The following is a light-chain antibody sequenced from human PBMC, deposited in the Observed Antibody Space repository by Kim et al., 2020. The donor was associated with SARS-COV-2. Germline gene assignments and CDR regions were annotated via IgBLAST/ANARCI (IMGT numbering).Light chain of an antibody. V-gene: IGLV2-8*01. CDR1: SSDVGGYNY. CDR3: SSYVGSDNYV. CDR2: EVS. J-gene: IGLJ1*01. Sequence: QSALTQPPSASGSPGQSVTISCTGTSSDVGGYNYVSWYQQHPGKVPKLMIYEVSKRPSGVPDRFSGSKSGNTASLTVSGLQAEDEADYYCSSYVGSDNYVFGTGTNVTVL.